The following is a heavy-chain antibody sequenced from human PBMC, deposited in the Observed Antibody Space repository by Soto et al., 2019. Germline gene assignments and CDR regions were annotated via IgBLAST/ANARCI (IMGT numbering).Heavy chain of an antibody. Sequence: QVQLVQSGAEVKKPGSSVKVSCKASGDTFSSYVVSWVRQAPGQVLEWMEGISPIFGTAKYAQKFQGRVTITADESTSLAYMELSSMRSEDPAVYDCARAGETYRAAAEVYYYYGMDVWGQGTTVTVSS. V-gene: IGHV1-69*01. J-gene: IGHJ6*02. CDR3: ARAGETYRAAAEVYYYYGMDV. CDR1: GDTFSSYV. CDR2: ISPIFGTA. D-gene: IGHD6-13*01.